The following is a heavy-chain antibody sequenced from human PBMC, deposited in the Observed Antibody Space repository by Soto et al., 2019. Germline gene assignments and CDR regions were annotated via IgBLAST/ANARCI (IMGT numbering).Heavy chain of an antibody. CDR1: GFTFDDYA. CDR3: AKDSVVAATGYGMDV. D-gene: IGHD2-15*01. V-gene: IGHV3-9*01. CDR2: ISWNSGSI. J-gene: IGHJ6*02. Sequence: PGGSLRLSCVASGFTFDDYAMHWVRQAPGKGLEWVSGISWNSGSIAYADSVKCRFTISRDNAKNSLYLQMNSLITEDTAFYYCAKDSVVAATGYGMDVWGQGTTVTVSS.